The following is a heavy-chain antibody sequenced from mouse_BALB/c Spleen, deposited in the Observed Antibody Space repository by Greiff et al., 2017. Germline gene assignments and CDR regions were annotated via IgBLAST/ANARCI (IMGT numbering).Heavy chain of an antibody. CDR1: GYSFTSYW. V-gene: IGHV1-5*01. Sequence: EVQLQQSGTVLARPGASVKMSCKASGYSFTSYWMHWVKQRPGQGLEWIGAIYPGNSDTSYNQKFKGKAKLTAVTSASTAYMELSSLTNEDSAVYYCTRSGTKNWYFDVWGAGTTVTVSS. CDR3: TRSGTKNWYFDV. CDR2: IYPGNSDT. J-gene: IGHJ1*01. D-gene: IGHD4-1*01.